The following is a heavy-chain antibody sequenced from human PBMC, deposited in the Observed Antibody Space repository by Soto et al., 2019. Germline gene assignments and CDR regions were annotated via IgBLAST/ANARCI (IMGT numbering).Heavy chain of an antibody. V-gene: IGHV4-30-2*01. D-gene: IGHD6-13*01. Sequence: PSETLSLTCAVSGGSISSGGYSWSWIRQPPGKGLEWIGYMYHSGSTYYNPSLKSRVTISIDRSKNQFSLKLSSVTAADTAVYYCARASEQQLVPYYWGQGTLVTVSS. J-gene: IGHJ4*02. CDR1: GGSISSGGYS. CDR2: MYHSGST. CDR3: ARASEQQLVPYY.